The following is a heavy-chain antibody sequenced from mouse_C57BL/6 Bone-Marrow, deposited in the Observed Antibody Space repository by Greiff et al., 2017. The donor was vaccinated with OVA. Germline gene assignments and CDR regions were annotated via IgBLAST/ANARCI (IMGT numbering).Heavy chain of an antibody. V-gene: IGHV1-36*01. Sequence: VQLQQSGPVLVKPGPSVKISCKASGFTFTDYYMHWVKQSHGKSLEWIGLVYPYNGGTSYNQKFKGKATLTVDTSSSTAYMELNSLTSEDSAVYYCAREEGTYYEYGDWYFDVWGTGTTVTVSS. CDR3: AREEGTYYEYGDWYFDV. CDR2: VYPYNGGT. D-gene: IGHD2-4*01. J-gene: IGHJ1*03. CDR1: GFTFTDYY.